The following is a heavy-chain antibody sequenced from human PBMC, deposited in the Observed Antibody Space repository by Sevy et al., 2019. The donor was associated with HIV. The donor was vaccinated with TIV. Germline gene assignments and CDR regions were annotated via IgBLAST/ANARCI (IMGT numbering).Heavy chain of an antibody. J-gene: IGHJ5*02. CDR1: GGSISSTTNY. D-gene: IGHD4-17*01. CDR3: ARHEYGDYVGWFDP. Sequence: SETLSLTCTVSGGSISSTTNYWDWIRQPPGKGLECIATIPYTGSTYYNPSLESRLTVSVDTSKNQFSLKLSSVTAADTAVYYCARHEYGDYVGWFDPWGQGTLVTVSS. V-gene: IGHV4-39*01. CDR2: IPYTGST.